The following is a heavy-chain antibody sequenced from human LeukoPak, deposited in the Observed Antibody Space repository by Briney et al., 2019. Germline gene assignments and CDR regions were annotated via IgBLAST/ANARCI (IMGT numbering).Heavy chain of an antibody. CDR1: GFTFSIYA. V-gene: IGHV3-23*01. D-gene: IGHD3-3*01. CDR2: ISGSGGST. Sequence: GGSLRLSCAASGFTFSIYAMSWVRQAPGKGLEWVSAISGSGGSTYYADSVKGRFTISRDNSKNTLYLQMNSLRAEDTAVYYCAKYPSGAYDFWSGYYHAEYFQHWGQGTLVTVSS. CDR3: AKYPSGAYDFWSGYYHAEYFQH. J-gene: IGHJ1*01.